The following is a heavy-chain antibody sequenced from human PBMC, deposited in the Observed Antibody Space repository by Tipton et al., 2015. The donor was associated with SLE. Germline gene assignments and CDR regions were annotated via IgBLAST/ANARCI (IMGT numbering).Heavy chain of an antibody. CDR3: ARDDETGLTDY. Sequence: TLSLTCTVSGGSIRSYYWSWIRQPPGKGLEWIGYIYYSGSTNFNPSLKSRVTISIDTSRNQFSLKLSSVTAADTAVYYCARDDETGLTDYWGQGTLVTVSS. V-gene: IGHV4-59*01. D-gene: IGHD1-1*01. CDR2: IYYSGST. CDR1: GGSIRSYY. J-gene: IGHJ4*02.